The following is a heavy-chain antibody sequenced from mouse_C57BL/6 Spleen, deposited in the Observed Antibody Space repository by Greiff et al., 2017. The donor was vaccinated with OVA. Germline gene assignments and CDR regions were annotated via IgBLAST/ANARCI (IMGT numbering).Heavy chain of an antibody. CDR3: ARFDYDRLGVFDY. Sequence: VQLQQPGTELVKPGASVKLSCKASGYTFTSYWMHWVKQRPGPGLEWIGNINPSNGGTNYNEKFKSKATLTVDKSSSTAYMQLSSLTSEDSAVYYCARFDYDRLGVFDYWGQGTTLTVSS. D-gene: IGHD2-4*01. V-gene: IGHV1-53*01. CDR2: INPSNGGT. J-gene: IGHJ2*01. CDR1: GYTFTSYW.